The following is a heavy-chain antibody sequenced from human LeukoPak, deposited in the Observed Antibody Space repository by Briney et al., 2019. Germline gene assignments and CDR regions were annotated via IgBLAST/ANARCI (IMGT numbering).Heavy chain of an antibody. J-gene: IGHJ6*03. D-gene: IGHD3-10*01. CDR2: MNPNSGNT. CDR3: ARGVTYYYGSGSRYYYYMDV. CDR1: GYTFTSYD. Sequence: ASVKVSCKASGYTFTSYDINWVRQATGQGLEWMGWMNPNSGNTGYAQKFQGRVTITADESTSTAYMELSSLRSEDTAVYYCARGVTYYYGSGSRYYYYMDVWGKGTTVTISS. V-gene: IGHV1-8*01.